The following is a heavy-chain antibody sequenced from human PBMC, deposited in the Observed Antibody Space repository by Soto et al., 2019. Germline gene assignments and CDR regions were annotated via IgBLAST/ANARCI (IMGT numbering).Heavy chain of an antibody. Sequence: EVQLLESGGGLVQPGGSLRLSCAASGFTFSSYAMSWVRQAPGKGLEWVSAISGSGGSTYYADSVKGRFTISRDNSKNTLYLQMNSLRAEDTAVYYCATGRGGNFYYGMDVWGQGATVTVSS. J-gene: IGHJ6*02. D-gene: IGHD3-10*01. CDR2: ISGSGGST. CDR1: GFTFSSYA. CDR3: ATGRGGNFYYGMDV. V-gene: IGHV3-23*01.